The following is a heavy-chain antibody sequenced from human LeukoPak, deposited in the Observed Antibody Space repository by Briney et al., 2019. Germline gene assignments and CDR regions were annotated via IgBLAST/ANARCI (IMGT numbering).Heavy chain of an antibody. CDR3: AKWGDYDVLTGYYVPDY. V-gene: IGHV3-23*01. D-gene: IGHD3-9*01. CDR2: ILGSGGST. J-gene: IGHJ4*02. Sequence: PGASLRLSCAASGFTVSNYAISWVRQAAGKGLEWVSSILGSGGSTYYADSVKGGFTVSRDNYRSTLYLQMKSMRAEDTALYCCAKWGDYDVLTGYYVPDYWGQGTRVTVSS. CDR1: GFTVSNYA.